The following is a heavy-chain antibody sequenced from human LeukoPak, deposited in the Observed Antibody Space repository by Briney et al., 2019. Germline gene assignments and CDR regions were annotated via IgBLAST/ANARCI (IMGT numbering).Heavy chain of an antibody. CDR3: ARSGSHNYYYYGMDV. Sequence: ASVKVFCKASGYTFTNYGIRWVRQAPGQGLELMGWISAYNGNTKYAQKFQSRVTMTTDTSTNTVNMELRSLRSDDTAVFYCARSGSHNYYYYGMDVWGQGTTVIVSS. V-gene: IGHV1-18*01. CDR2: ISAYNGNT. J-gene: IGHJ6*02. CDR1: GYTFTNYG. D-gene: IGHD1-26*01.